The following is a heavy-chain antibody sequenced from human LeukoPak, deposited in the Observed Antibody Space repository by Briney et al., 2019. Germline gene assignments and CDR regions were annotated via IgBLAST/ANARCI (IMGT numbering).Heavy chain of an antibody. D-gene: IGHD2-15*01. CDR2: ISWDGGST. V-gene: IGHV3-43D*03. J-gene: IGHJ6*03. Sequence: PGGSLRLSCAASGFTFDDYAMPWVRQAPGKGLEWVSLISWDGGSTYYVDSVKGRFTISRDNSKNSLYLQMNSLRAEDTALYYCAKDGEVVVAARSHYYYYSYMDVWGKGTTVTVSS. CDR1: GFTFDDYA. CDR3: AKDGEVVVAARSHYYYYSYMDV.